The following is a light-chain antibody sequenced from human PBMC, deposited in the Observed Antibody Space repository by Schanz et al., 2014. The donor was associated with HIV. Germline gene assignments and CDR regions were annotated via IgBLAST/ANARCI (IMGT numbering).Light chain of an antibody. CDR3: QQYNNWPPSIT. J-gene: IGKJ5*01. V-gene: IGKV3D-15*01. Sequence: EIVLTQSPGTLSLSPGERATLSCRASQSVSVSYLAWYQQKPGQTPRLLIYGASTRATGIPARFSGSGSGTEFTLTISSLQSEDFAVYYCQQYNNWPPSITFGQGTRLEIK. CDR1: QSVSVSY. CDR2: GAS.